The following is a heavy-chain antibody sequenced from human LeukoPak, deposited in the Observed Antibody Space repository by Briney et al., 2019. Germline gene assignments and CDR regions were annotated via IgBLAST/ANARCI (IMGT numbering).Heavy chain of an antibody. CDR2: IIPIFGTA. CDR1: RGTFSSYA. CDR3: ARDRANCSSTSCYVRWVGWFDP. V-gene: IGHV1-69*13. Sequence: SVRVSCKPSRGTFSSYAISWVRQAPGQGLEWMGGIIPIFGTANYAQKFQGRVTITADESTSTAYMELSSLRSEDTAVYYCARDRANCSSTSCYVRWVGWFDPWGQGTLVTVSS. D-gene: IGHD2-2*01. J-gene: IGHJ5*02.